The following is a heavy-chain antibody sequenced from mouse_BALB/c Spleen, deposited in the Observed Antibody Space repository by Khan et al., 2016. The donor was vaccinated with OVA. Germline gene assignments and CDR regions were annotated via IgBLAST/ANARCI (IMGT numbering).Heavy chain of an antibody. CDR2: ISTYSGNT. J-gene: IGHJ2*01. D-gene: IGHD2-3*01. CDR3: ARAAYDGYYDY. CDR1: GYTFTDYA. Sequence: VQLQQSGPELVRPGVSVKISCKGSGYTFTDYAMYWVKQSHAESLEWIGHISTYSGNTNYNQKFKGKATLTVDTSSTTAYMELARLTSEDSAIEYCARAAYDGYYDYWGQGTTLTVSS. V-gene: IGHV1S137*01.